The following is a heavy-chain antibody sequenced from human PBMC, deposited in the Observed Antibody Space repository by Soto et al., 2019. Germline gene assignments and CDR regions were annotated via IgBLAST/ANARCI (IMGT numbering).Heavy chain of an antibody. J-gene: IGHJ4*02. V-gene: IGHV4-34*01. CDR1: GASFSPYH. CDR2: VNLSGNT. Sequence: QVQPQQWGAGVLKPSETLSLTCAIYGASFSPYHWSWIRQSPGKGLEWIGEVNLSGNTYYNPSFKTRVTMSVDASKNQFSLKMGSRTAADTAIYYCARSPTFYNYVWGNSTYWGQGALVTVSS. CDR3: ARSPTFYNYVWGNSTY. D-gene: IGHD3-16*01.